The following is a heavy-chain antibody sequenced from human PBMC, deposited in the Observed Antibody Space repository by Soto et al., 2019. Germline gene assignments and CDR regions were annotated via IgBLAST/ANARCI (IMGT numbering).Heavy chain of an antibody. CDR1: GFTFSGYW. CDR2: INSDGSRT. V-gene: IGHV3-74*01. D-gene: IGHD3-22*01. CDR3: ARALTYYYDIDY. J-gene: IGHJ4*02. Sequence: GGSMRLSCAASGFTFSGYWMHWVRQAPGKGLVWVSRINSDGSRTTYADSVKGRFTISRDNAKNMLHLQMNSLRAEDTAVYYCARALTYYYDIDYWGQGTLVTVS.